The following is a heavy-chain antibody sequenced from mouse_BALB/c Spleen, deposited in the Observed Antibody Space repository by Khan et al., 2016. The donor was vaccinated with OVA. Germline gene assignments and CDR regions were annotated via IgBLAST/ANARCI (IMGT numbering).Heavy chain of an antibody. J-gene: IGHJ3*01. Sequence: ESGPGLVKPSRSLSLTCTVTGYTITSEYTWNWLRQFAGNKLEWVGFISYSGYTRYNPSLKSRISITRDTSKNQFFLQLNSVTSEDTATCDCARKDYYDYDWFPYWGQGTLVTVSA. CDR3: ARKDYYDYDWFPY. V-gene: IGHV3-2*02. CDR1: GYTITSEYT. D-gene: IGHD2-4*01. CDR2: ISYSGYT.